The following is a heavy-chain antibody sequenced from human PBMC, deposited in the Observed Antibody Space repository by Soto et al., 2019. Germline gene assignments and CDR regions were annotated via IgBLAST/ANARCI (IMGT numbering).Heavy chain of an antibody. CDR2: ISTAGDT. CDR3: ARVSLGYYYGMDV. CDR1: GFTFSSYD. Sequence: HPGGSLRLSCAASGFTFSSYDMHWVRQVTGKGLEWVSGISTAGDTYYLGSVKGRFSISRDNAKNSLYFQMNSLRAEDTAVYYCARVSLGYYYGMDVWGQGTTVTVSS. D-gene: IGHD3-16*01. V-gene: IGHV3-13*01. J-gene: IGHJ6*02.